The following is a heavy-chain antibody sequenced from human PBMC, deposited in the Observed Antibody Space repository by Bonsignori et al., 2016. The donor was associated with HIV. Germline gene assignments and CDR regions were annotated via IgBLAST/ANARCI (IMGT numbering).Heavy chain of an antibody. CDR2: ISSSGSTI. D-gene: IGHD1-26*01. CDR1: GFTFSSYE. Sequence: GESLKISCAASGFTFSSYEMNWVRQAPGKGLEWVSYISSSGSTIYYADSVKGRFTISRDNAKNSLYLQMNSLRAEDTAVYYCARGGGSYLYYYYYYMDVWGKGTTVTVSS. CDR3: ARGGGSYLYYYYYYMDV. J-gene: IGHJ6*03. V-gene: IGHV3-48*03.